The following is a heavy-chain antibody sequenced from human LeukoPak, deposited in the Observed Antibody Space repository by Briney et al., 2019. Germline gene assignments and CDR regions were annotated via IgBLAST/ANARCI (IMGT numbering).Heavy chain of an antibody. J-gene: IGHJ4*02. CDR3: ARDHHYYDSSGYYYYFDY. CDR1: GDSVSSNSVT. D-gene: IGHD3-22*01. V-gene: IGHV6-1*01. CDR2: TYYRSKWYN. Sequence: SQTLSLTCAISGDSVSSNSVTWNWIRQSPSRGLEWLGRTYYRSKWYNDYAVSVKSRITINPDTSKNQFSLQLNSVTPEDTAVYYCARDHHYYDSSGYYYYFDYWGQGTLVTVSS.